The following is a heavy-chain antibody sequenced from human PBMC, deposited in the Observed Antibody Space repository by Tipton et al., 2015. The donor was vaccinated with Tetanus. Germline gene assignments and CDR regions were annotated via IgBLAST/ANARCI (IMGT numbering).Heavy chain of an antibody. D-gene: IGHD6-19*01. Sequence: SLRLSCAASGFTFSDYYLSWIRQAPGKGLEWLSYISRSGTDIHYADSVKGRFTVSRDNAKNSLYLQMNGLGAEDTAVYYCARDRAYSSGWSTQNDYWGQGTLVTVSS. CDR3: ARDRAYSSGWSTQNDY. J-gene: IGHJ4*02. CDR2: ISRSGTDI. V-gene: IGHV3-11*04. CDR1: GFTFSDYY.